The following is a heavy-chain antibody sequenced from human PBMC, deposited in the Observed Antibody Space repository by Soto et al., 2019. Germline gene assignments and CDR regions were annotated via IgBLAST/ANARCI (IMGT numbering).Heavy chain of an antibody. D-gene: IGHD2-15*01. V-gene: IGHV4-61*01. CDR2: IYNSGST. J-gene: IGHJ6*02. CDR1: GGSVSSGSYY. CDR3: ARDRGIVVVVPATGGKYYYSMDV. Sequence: PSATLSLTCTVSGGSVSSGSYYWSWIRQPPGTGLEWSVYIYNSGSTNYNPSVKSRVTISVDTSKNQYSLKLSSVTAGDTAVYYCARDRGIVVVVPATGGKYYYSMDVWGQGTTVTVSS.